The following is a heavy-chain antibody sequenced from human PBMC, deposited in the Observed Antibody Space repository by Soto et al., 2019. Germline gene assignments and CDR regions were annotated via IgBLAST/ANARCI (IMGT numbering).Heavy chain of an antibody. CDR3: ARHNWNYGSGSYYNFDY. CDR1: GFTFSSYW. J-gene: IGHJ4*02. CDR2: IKQDGSEK. Sequence: GGSLRLSCAASGFTFSSYWMSWVRQAPGKGLEWVANIKQDGSEKNYVDTVKGRFTISRDNAKNSLYLQMNSLRAEDTDVYYCARHNWNYGSGSYYNFDYWGQGTLVTVSS. D-gene: IGHD3-10*01. V-gene: IGHV3-7*01.